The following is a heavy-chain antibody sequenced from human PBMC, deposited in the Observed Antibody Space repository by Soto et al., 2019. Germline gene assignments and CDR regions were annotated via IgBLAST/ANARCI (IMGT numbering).Heavy chain of an antibody. J-gene: IGHJ6*02. Sequence: QVQLVQSGAEVKKPGASVKVSCKASGYTFTSYGISWVRQAPGQGLEWMGWISAYNGNTNYAQKLQGRVTMTTDTSTSTAYMELRSLRSDDTAVYYCATFIIRPPSYYYYGMDVWGQGTTVTVSS. D-gene: IGHD3-16*02. CDR3: ATFIIRPPSYYYYGMDV. V-gene: IGHV1-18*01. CDR2: ISAYNGNT. CDR1: GYTFTSYG.